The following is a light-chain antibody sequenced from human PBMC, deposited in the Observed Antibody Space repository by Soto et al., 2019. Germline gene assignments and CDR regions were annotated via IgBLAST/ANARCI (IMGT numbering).Light chain of an antibody. CDR1: SSDVGGYNY. CDR3: SSYTSSSTYV. CDR2: DVS. Sequence: QSALTQPDSVSGSPGPSITISCTGTSSDVGGYNYVSWYQQHPGKAPKLMIYDVSNRPSGVSNRFSGSKSGNTASLTISGLQAEDEVDYYCSSYTSSSTYVFGTGTKLTVL. J-gene: IGLJ1*01. V-gene: IGLV2-14*01.